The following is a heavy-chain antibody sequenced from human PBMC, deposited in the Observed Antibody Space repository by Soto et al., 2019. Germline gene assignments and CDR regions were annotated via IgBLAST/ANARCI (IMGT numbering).Heavy chain of an antibody. CDR1: GYTFTGYY. Sequence: ASVKVSCKASGYTFTGYYMHWVRQAPGQGLEWMGWINPNSGGTNYAQKFQGWVTMTRDTSISTAYMELSRLRSDDTAVYYCARDRKADNRDAFDYWGQGTLVTVS. CDR2: INPNSGGT. V-gene: IGHV1-2*04. J-gene: IGHJ4*02. D-gene: IGHD1-1*01. CDR3: ARDRKADNRDAFDY.